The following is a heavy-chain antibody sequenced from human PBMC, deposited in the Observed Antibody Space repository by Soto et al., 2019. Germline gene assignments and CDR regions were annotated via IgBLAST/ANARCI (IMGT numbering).Heavy chain of an antibody. Sequence: GASVKVSCKASGFTFTSSAVQWVRQARGQRLEWIGWIVVGSGNTNYAQKFQERVTMTEDTSTDTAYMELSSLRSEDTAVYYCATDLGTDYSNYGMDVWGQGTTVTVSS. CDR2: IVVGSGNT. D-gene: IGHD4-4*01. CDR1: GFTFTSSA. V-gene: IGHV1-58*01. CDR3: ATDLGTDYSNYGMDV. J-gene: IGHJ6*02.